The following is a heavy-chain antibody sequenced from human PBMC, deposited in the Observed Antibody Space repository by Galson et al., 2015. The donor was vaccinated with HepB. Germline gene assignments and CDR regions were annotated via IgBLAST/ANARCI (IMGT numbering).Heavy chain of an antibody. CDR3: AREWLRLNYYGMDV. Sequence: SVKVSCKASGYTFTSYGISWVRQAPGQGLEWMGWISAYNGNTNYAQKLQGRVTMTTDTSTSTAYMELRSLRSDDTAVYYCAREWLRLNYYGMDVWGQGTTVTVSS. J-gene: IGHJ6*02. D-gene: IGHD5-12*01. CDR1: GYTFTSYG. V-gene: IGHV1-18*01. CDR2: ISAYNGNT.